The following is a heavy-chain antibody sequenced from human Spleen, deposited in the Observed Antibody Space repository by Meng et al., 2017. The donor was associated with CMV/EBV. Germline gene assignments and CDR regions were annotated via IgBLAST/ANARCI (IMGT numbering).Heavy chain of an antibody. CDR1: GSASSMGGYS. Sequence: SGSASSMGGYSWSWIRQHPGKGLAWIGYIYCSGSTYYNPSLKSRVTISVDTSKNQFSLKLSSVTAADTAVYYCARSFGPVSSWYFDLWGRGTLVTVSS. V-gene: IGHV4-31*02. J-gene: IGHJ2*01. D-gene: IGHD3/OR15-3a*01. CDR2: IYCSGST. CDR3: ARSFGPVSSWYFDL.